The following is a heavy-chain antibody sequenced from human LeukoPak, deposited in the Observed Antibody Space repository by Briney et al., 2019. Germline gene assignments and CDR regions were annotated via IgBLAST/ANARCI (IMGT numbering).Heavy chain of an antibody. Sequence: GGSLRLSCAASGFTFSSYSMHWVRQAPGKGLEWVSSITSSSSYKYYADSLKGRFTMSRDNAKNSLYLQMDSLRAEDTAVYYCAKGVSSGWSYYYYYMDVWGKGTTVTVSS. D-gene: IGHD6-19*01. CDR3: AKGVSSGWSYYYYYMDV. CDR2: ITSSSSYK. CDR1: GFTFSSYS. J-gene: IGHJ6*03. V-gene: IGHV3-21*04.